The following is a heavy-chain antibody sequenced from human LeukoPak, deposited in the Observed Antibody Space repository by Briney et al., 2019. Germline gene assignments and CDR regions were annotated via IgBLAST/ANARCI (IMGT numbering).Heavy chain of an antibody. V-gene: IGHV1-58*01. Sequence: GASVKVSCKASRFTFTSSAVQWVRQARGQRLDWIGWIVVGSGNTNYAQKFQERVTITRDMSASTAYMELSSLRSEDTAVYYCAALYSSGWRPFDYWGQGTLVTVSS. J-gene: IGHJ4*02. CDR2: IVVGSGNT. D-gene: IGHD6-19*01. CDR3: AALYSSGWRPFDY. CDR1: RFTFTSSA.